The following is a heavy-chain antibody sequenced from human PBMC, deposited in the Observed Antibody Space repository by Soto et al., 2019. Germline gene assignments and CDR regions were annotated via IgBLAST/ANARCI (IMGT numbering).Heavy chain of an antibody. V-gene: IGHV3-23*01. CDR1: GLTYSRDG. D-gene: IGHD4-17*01. CDR2: ISDNGGST. Sequence: TGGSLRLSCAASGLTYSRDGMIWVRQAPGKGLEWVSFISDNGGSTYYADSVKGRFTISRDNTKNTLFLQMNSLRAEDTAVYYCAKERATTTAFDYWGQGALVTVSS. CDR3: AKERATTTAFDY. J-gene: IGHJ4*02.